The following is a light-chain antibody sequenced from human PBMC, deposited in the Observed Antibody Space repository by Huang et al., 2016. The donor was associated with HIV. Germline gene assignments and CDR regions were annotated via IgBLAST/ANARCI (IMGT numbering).Light chain of an antibody. Sequence: EIVLTQSPATLSLSPGERATLSCRASQSVSSDLDWYQQKAGQAPRLLIYGASNSATGIPARVSGSGSGTDFTLTISSLEPEDFAVYYCQQRSDWPRTFGQGTKLEIK. CDR3: QQRSDWPRT. CDR1: QSVSSD. V-gene: IGKV3-11*01. J-gene: IGKJ2*01. CDR2: GAS.